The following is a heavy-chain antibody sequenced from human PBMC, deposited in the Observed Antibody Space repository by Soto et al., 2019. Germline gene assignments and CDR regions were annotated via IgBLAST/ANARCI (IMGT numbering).Heavy chain of an antibody. V-gene: IGHV3-21*01. J-gene: IGHJ5*02. D-gene: IGHD6-13*01. Sequence: PSETLSLTCAVSGYSISSGYYWGWIRQPPGKGLEWVSTISSNSAYIYYTDALRGRFTISRDNAKNSLHLQMNSLRAEDTAVYYCTRDASRDSSARGWFDPWGPGTLVTVS. CDR3: TRDASRDSSARGWFDP. CDR1: GYSISSGYY. CDR2: ISSNSAYI.